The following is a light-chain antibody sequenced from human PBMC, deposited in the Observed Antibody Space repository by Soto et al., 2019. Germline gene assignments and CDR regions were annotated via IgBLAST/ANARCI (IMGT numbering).Light chain of an antibody. V-gene: IGKV3-20*01. J-gene: IGKJ1*01. CDR1: QSVSSY. CDR2: DAS. Sequence: EIVLTQSPGTLSVSPGERVTLSCRASQSVSSYLAWYQQKPGQAPRLLIYDASTRATGIPDRFSGSGSGTDFTLTISRLEPEDFAVYFCQQYATSPRAFGRGTKVDI. CDR3: QQYATSPRA.